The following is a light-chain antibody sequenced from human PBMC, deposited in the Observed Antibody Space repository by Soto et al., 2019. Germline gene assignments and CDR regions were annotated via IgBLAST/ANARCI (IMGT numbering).Light chain of an antibody. CDR3: LQHYNFPFT. CDR2: AAS. Sequence: AIQMTQSPSSLSASVGDRVTISCRASQDIRNDLGWYQQKPGKAPKLLIYAASSLQSGVPSRFSGSGSGTDFALTISSLQPEDFATYYCLQHYNFPFTFGQGTKLQI. CDR1: QDIRND. J-gene: IGKJ2*01. V-gene: IGKV1-6*01.